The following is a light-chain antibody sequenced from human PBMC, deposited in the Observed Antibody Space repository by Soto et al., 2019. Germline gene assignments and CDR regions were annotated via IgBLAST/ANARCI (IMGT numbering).Light chain of an antibody. J-gene: IGLJ1*01. Sequence: QSALTQPASVSGSPGQSITISCTGTNSDVGAYNHVSWYQHHPGEAPRLLIYEVNNWPSGVSNRFSGSKSGYTASLTISRLRPEDEADYYCNSHTTSNTRVFGTGTKLTVL. CDR3: NSHTTSNTRV. V-gene: IGLV2-14*01. CDR1: NSDVGAYNH. CDR2: EVN.